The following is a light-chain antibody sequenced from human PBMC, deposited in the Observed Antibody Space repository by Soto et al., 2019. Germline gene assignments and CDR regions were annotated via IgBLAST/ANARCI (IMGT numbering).Light chain of an antibody. V-gene: IGKV3-15*01. CDR2: GAS. CDR1: QSVSAN. J-gene: IGKJ1*01. Sequence: EIVMTQSPVTLSVSPGERATLSCRASQSVSANLAWYQQKPGQAPRLLIYGASTRATGIPARFSGSGSGTEFTLTISSLQSEDFAVYYCQQYSDWPQTFGQGTKVDNK. CDR3: QQYSDWPQT.